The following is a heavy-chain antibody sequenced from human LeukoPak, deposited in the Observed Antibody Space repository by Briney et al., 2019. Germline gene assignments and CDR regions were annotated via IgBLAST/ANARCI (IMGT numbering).Heavy chain of an antibody. J-gene: IGHJ6*02. CDR3: AKDGNWVYYYGMDV. V-gene: IGHV3-33*06. CDR1: GFTFSSYG. Sequence: GGSLRLSCAASGFTFSSYGMHWVRQAPGKGLEWVAVIWYDGSNKYYADSVKGRFTISRDNSKNTLYLQMNSLRAEDTAVYYCAKDGNWVYYYGMDVWGQGTTVTVSS. D-gene: IGHD7-27*01. CDR2: IWYDGSNK.